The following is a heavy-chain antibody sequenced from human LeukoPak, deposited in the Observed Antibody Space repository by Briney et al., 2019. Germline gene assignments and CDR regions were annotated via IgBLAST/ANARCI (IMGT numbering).Heavy chain of an antibody. CDR2: IKQDGSGK. Sequence: GGSLRLSCAASGFTFSSYWMSWVRQAPGKGLEWVANIKQDGSGKFYVDSVKGRFTIPRDNAENSLYLRMNSLRAEDTAVYYCARGGAMQSPADHWGQGTLVTVSS. CDR3: ARGGAMQSPADH. J-gene: IGHJ4*02. D-gene: IGHD3-16*01. CDR1: GFTFSSYW. V-gene: IGHV3-7*03.